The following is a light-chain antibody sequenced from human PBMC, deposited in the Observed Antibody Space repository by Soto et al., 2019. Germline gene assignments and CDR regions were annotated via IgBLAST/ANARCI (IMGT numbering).Light chain of an antibody. J-gene: IGLJ2*01. CDR3: SSFTSSSTVV. CDR1: SSDVGNYNY. Sequence: QSALTQPASESGSPGQSITISCTGTSSDVGNYNYVSWYKQHTGKAPKLMIYDVSYRPSGVSNRFSGFKSGNTASLTISGLQAEDEPDYYCSSFTSSSTVVFGGGTKLTVL. V-gene: IGLV2-14*01. CDR2: DVS.